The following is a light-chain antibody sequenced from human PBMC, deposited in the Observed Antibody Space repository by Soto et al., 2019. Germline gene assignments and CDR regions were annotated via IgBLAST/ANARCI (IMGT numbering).Light chain of an antibody. CDR1: QSISTS. Sequence: EIVLTQSPATLSLSPGEGATLSCTTSQSISTSLAWYQQKPGQAPRLLIYDASKRATAIPDRFSGSGSETDFALTISSLEPEDFAVYYCQQRSDWPRTFRQGTKVEIK. CDR3: QQRSDWPRT. V-gene: IGKV3-11*01. CDR2: DAS. J-gene: IGKJ2*01.